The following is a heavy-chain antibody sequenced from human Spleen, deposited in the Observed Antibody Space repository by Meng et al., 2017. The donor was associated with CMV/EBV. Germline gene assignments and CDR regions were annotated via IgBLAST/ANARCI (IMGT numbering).Heavy chain of an antibody. V-gene: IGHV3-21*01. CDR1: GGSFSAYS. CDR2: ISTTSTYL. CDR3: AGFGVAITNGLDV. D-gene: IGHD3-3*01. Sequence: ETLSLTCAVYGGSFSAYSMNWVRQAPGKGLEWVSSISTTSTYLYYSDSVKGRFTISRDNAKNSLYLQVNSLRVEDTAVYYCAGFGVAITNGLDVWGQGTTVTVSS. J-gene: IGHJ6*02.